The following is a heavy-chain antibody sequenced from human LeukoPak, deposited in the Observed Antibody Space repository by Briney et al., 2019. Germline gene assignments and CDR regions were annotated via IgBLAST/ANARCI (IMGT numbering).Heavy chain of an antibody. Sequence: SQTLSLTCAISGDSVSSKNAAWNWIRHSPSRGLEWLGRTYYRSKWYNDNAESVKGRISINPDTSKNQFSLQLNSVTPEDTAVYYCARGFSSGWLDYWGRGTLVTVSS. V-gene: IGHV6-1*01. CDR2: TYYRSKWYN. CDR3: ARGFSSGWLDY. D-gene: IGHD6-19*01. CDR1: GDSVSSKNAA. J-gene: IGHJ4*02.